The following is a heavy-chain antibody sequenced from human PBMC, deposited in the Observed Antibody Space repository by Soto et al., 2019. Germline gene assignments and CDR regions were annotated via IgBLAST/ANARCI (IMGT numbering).Heavy chain of an antibody. V-gene: IGHV3-23*01. CDR2: ISRSGDLT. D-gene: IGHD7-27*01. Sequence: DVHLLESGGGLVHPGGSLRLSCATSGFSFTTYAMSWVRQAPGKGLEWVSGISRSGDLTYYSDLVRGRFTISRDNSHDTLFQQIDRLTVEDMALCYSAKENWGEQQGFDSWCQGTPVTVSS. CDR1: GFSFTTYA. J-gene: IGHJ4*02. CDR3: AKENWGEQQGFDS.